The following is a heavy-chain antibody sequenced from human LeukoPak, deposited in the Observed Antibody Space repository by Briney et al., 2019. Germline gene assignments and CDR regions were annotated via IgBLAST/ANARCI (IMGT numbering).Heavy chain of an antibody. CDR1: GFTFSDHY. Sequence: GGSLRLSCADSGFTFSDHYMDWVRQAPGKGLEWVGRTRDKTNSYTTEYAASVKGRFTISRDDSKNSLYLQMNSLKTEDTAVYFCARVLVVAGNYYCDSWGQGTLVTVSS. V-gene: IGHV3-72*01. CDR2: TRDKTNSYTT. CDR3: ARVLVVAGNYYCDS. D-gene: IGHD6-19*01. J-gene: IGHJ4*02.